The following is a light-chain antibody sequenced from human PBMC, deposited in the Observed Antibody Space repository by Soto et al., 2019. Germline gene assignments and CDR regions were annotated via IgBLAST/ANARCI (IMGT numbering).Light chain of an antibody. CDR1: QTISSSY. J-gene: IGKJ3*01. V-gene: IGKV3-20*01. CDR3: QLFGGSPLFT. CDR2: AAS. Sequence: EIVLTQSPGTLSLSPGERATLSCRASQTISSSYLAWYQQKPGQAPRLLIYAASTRATGIPDRFSGSGSGTDFTLTINRLEPEDFAVYFCQLFGGSPLFTFGPGTKVDIK.